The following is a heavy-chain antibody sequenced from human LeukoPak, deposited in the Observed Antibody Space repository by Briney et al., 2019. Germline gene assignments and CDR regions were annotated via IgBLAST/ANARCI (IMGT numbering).Heavy chain of an antibody. V-gene: IGHV4-39*01. D-gene: IGHD3-10*01. J-gene: IGHJ3*02. Sequence: PSETLSLTCTVSGGSISSSSYYWGWIRQPPGKGLEWIGSIYYSGSTYYNPSLKSRVTISVDTSKNQFSLKLSSVTAADTAVYYCARHKVYQSRTMVRGRGAFDIWGQGTMVTVSS. CDR2: IYYSGST. CDR3: ARHKVYQSRTMVRGRGAFDI. CDR1: GGSISSSSYY.